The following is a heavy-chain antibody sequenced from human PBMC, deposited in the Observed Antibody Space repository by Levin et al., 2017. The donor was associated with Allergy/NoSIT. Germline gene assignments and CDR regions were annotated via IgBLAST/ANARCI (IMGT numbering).Heavy chain of an antibody. CDR2: IYTSGST. V-gene: IGHV4-4*07. CDR1: GGSISSYY. D-gene: IGHD2-2*01. CDR3: ARDRYCSSTSCYLYYFDY. J-gene: IGHJ4*02. Sequence: SETLSLTCTVSGGSISSYYWSWIRQPAGKGLEWIGRIYTSGSTNYNPSLKSRVTMSVDTSKNQFSLKLSSVTAADTAVYYCARDRYCSSTSCYLYYFDYWGQGTLVTVSS.